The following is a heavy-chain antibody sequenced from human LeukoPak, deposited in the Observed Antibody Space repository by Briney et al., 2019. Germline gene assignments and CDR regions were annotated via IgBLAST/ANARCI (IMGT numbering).Heavy chain of an antibody. D-gene: IGHD6-13*01. Sequence: SETLSLTCAVYGGSFSGYYWSWIRQPPGKGLEWIGEINHSGSTNYNPSLKSRVTISVDTSKNQFSLKLSAVTAADTAVYYCARVSSTPHYYYYYYMDVWGKGTTVTVSS. CDR2: INHSGST. CDR3: ARVSSTPHYYYYYYMDV. J-gene: IGHJ6*03. V-gene: IGHV4-34*01. CDR1: GGSFSGYY.